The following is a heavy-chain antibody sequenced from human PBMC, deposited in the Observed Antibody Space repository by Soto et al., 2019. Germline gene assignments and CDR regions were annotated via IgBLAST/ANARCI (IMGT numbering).Heavy chain of an antibody. J-gene: IGHJ6*03. D-gene: IGHD4-17*01. CDR3: ARYYGDYYYHYYMDV. Sequence: ASVKVSCKASGYTFTSYDINWVRQATGQGLEWMGWMNPNSGNTGYAQKFQGRVTMTRNTSISTAYMELSSLRSEDTAVYYCARYYGDYYYHYYMDVWGKGTTVTVSS. V-gene: IGHV1-8*01. CDR2: MNPNSGNT. CDR1: GYTFTSYD.